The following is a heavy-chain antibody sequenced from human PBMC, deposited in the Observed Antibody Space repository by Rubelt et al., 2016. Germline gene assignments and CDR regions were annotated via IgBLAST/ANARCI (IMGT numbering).Heavy chain of an antibody. Sequence: GGSLRLSCAASGFTVSSNYMSWVRQAPGKGLEWVSVIYSGGSTYYADSVKGRFTISRDNSKNTLYLQMNSLRAEDTAVYYCARAWIQPGDAFDIWGQGTMVTVSS. CDR3: ARAWIQPGDAFDI. CDR1: GFTVSSNY. V-gene: IGHV3-66*01. J-gene: IGHJ3*02. D-gene: IGHD5-18*01. CDR2: IYSGGST.